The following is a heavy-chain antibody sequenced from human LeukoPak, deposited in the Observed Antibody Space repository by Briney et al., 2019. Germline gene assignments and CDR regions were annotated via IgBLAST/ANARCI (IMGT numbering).Heavy chain of an antibody. J-gene: IGHJ6*03. D-gene: IGHD2-2*01. Sequence: PSETLSLTCTVSGGSISSSGYYWGWIRQPPGKGLEWIASIYYSGSTYYNPSLKSRVTISVDTSKNQLSLKLSSLTAADTAVYYCARASYCSSTSCYPYYYYYMDVWGKGTTVTVSS. CDR1: GGSISSSGYY. CDR2: IYYSGST. V-gene: IGHV4-39*01. CDR3: ARASYCSSTSCYPYYYYYMDV.